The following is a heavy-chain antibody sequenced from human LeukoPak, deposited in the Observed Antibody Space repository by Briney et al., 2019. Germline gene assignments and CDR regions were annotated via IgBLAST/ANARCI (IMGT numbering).Heavy chain of an antibody. V-gene: IGHV4-39*02. D-gene: IGHD6-19*01. CDR3: ARESGIAVAGQHGMDV. CDR1: GGSISSSSYY. Sequence: SETLSLTCTVSGGSISSSSYYWGWIRQPPGKGLEWIGSIYYSGSTYYNPSLKSRVTISVDTSKNQFSLKLSSVTAADTAVYYCARESGIAVAGQHGMDVWGQGTTVTVSS. CDR2: IYYSGST. J-gene: IGHJ6*02.